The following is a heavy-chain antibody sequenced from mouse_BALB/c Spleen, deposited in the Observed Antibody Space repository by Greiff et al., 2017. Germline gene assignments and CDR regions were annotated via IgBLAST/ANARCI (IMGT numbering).Heavy chain of an antibody. D-gene: IGHD2-14*01. V-gene: IGHV1-54*01. J-gene: IGHJ4*01. CDR1: GYAFTNYL. CDR2: INPGSGGT. Sequence: VKLQESGAELVRPGTSVKVSCKASGYAFTNYLIEWVKQRPGQGLEWIGVINPGSGGTNYNEKFKGKATLTADKSSSTAYMQLSSLTSDDSAVYFCARMRYDGYYYAMDYWGQGTSVTVSS. CDR3: ARMRYDGYYYAMDY.